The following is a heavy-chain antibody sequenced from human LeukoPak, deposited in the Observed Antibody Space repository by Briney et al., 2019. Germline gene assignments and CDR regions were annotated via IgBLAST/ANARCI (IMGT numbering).Heavy chain of an antibody. V-gene: IGHV3-48*03. CDR3: AGDEGDYVWGCLSI. D-gene: IGHD3-16*01. CDR1: GFTFSRYE. Sequence: GGSLRLSCPASGFTFSRYEMNWVRQAPGKGLEWVSYIRSNGSNKYYADSVKGRFTISRDNAKNSLYLQMNSLRAEDTAVYYCAGDEGDYVWGCLSIWGQGTLVSVSS. J-gene: IGHJ4*02. CDR2: IRSNGSNK.